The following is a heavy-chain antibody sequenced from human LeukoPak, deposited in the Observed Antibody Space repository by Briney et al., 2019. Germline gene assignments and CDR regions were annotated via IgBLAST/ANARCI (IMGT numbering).Heavy chain of an antibody. J-gene: IGHJ4*02. CDR1: GGSISSSSYY. CDR3: ARNMVRGVIPDYFDY. D-gene: IGHD3-10*01. CDR2: IYYSGST. Sequence: PSETLSLTCTVSGGSISSSSYYWGWIRQPPGKGLEWIGSIYYSGSTYYNPSLKSRVTISVDTSKNQFSLKLSSVTAADTAVYYCARNMVRGVIPDYFDYWGQGTLVTVSS. V-gene: IGHV4-39*07.